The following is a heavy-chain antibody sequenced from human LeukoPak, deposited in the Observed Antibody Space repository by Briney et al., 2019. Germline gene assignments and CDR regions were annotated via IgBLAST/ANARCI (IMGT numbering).Heavy chain of an antibody. CDR3: ARDHSLQSWPGYHLDYFDY. CDR2: IYHTATT. CDR1: GASLTSSTYY. J-gene: IGHJ4*02. D-gene: IGHD3/OR15-3a*01. Sequence: SETLSLTCNVSGASLTSSTYYWAWIRQPPGKGLEWIGSIYHTATTYYTPSLKSRVTMSVDTSKNQFSLKLSSVTAADTAVYYCARDHSLQSWPGYHLDYFDYWGQGTLVTVSS. V-gene: IGHV4-39*07.